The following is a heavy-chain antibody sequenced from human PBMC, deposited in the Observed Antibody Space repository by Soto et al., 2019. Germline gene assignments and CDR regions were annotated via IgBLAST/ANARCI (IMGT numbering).Heavy chain of an antibody. J-gene: IGHJ6*02. D-gene: IGHD2-2*02. CDR3: ATLTPHCSSTSCYTNYYYGMDV. CDR2: FDPEDGET. CDR1: GYTLTELS. V-gene: IGHV1-24*01. Sequence: ASVKVSCKVSGYTLTELSMHWVRQAPGKGLEWMGGFDPEDGETIYAQKCQGRVTMTEDTSTDTAYMELSSLRSEDTAVYYCATLTPHCSSTSCYTNYYYGMDVWGQGTTVTVSS.